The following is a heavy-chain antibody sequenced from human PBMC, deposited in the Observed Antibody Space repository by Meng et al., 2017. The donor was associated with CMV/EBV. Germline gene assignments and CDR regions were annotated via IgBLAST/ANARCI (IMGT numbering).Heavy chain of an antibody. J-gene: IGHJ5*02. CDR1: GFTFSSYW. CDR2: IKQDGSEK. D-gene: IGHD3-3*01. V-gene: IGHV3-7*03. CDR3: AKAPPRITIFGVASRTGWFDP. Sequence: GGSLRLSCAASGFTFSSYWMSWVRQAPGKGLEWVANIKQDGSEKYYVDSVKGRFTISRDNSKNTLYLQMNSLRAEDTAVYYCAKAPPRITIFGVASRTGWFDPWGQGTLVTVSS.